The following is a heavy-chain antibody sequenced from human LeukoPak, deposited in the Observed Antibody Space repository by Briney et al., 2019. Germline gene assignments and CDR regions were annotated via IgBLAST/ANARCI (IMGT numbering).Heavy chain of an antibody. CDR2: INNDGSST. V-gene: IGHV3-74*01. D-gene: IGHD5-24*01. Sequence: GGSLRLSCAASGFTFSSYWMHWVRQTPGKGLVWVSRINNDGSSTRNADAVKGRFTVSRDNARNSLYLQMNSLRAEDTAVYYCARILRLHTPRAFDIWGQGTMVTVSS. J-gene: IGHJ3*02. CDR1: GFTFSSYW. CDR3: ARILRLHTPRAFDI.